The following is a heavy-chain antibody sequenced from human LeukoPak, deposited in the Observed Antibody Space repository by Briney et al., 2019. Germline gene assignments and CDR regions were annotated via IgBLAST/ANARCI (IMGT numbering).Heavy chain of an antibody. Sequence: VSVKVSCKVSGYTLTELSMHWVRQAPGKGLEWMGGFDPEDGETIYAQKFQGRVTMTEDTSTDTAYMELSSLRSEDTAVYYCARDASTRCYLCEVDYWGQGTLVTVSS. CDR1: GYTLTELS. J-gene: IGHJ4*02. D-gene: IGHD2-2*01. CDR3: ARDASTRCYLCEVDY. V-gene: IGHV1-24*01. CDR2: FDPEDGET.